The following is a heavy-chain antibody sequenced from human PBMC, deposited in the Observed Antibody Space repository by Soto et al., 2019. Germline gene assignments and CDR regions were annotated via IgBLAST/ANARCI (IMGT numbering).Heavy chain of an antibody. CDR1: EFTFTRYS. Sequence: LRVSCAASEFTFTRYSMNWVRQAPGKGLEWVSSISSTTNYIYYGDSMKGRFTISRDNAKNSLYLEMNSLRAEDTAVYYCARESEDLTSNFDYWGQGTLVTVSS. V-gene: IGHV3-21*06. CDR2: ISSTTNYI. J-gene: IGHJ4*02. CDR3: ARESEDLTSNFDY.